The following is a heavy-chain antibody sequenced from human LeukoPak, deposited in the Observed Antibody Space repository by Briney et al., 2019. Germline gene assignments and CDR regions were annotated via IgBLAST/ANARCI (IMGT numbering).Heavy chain of an antibody. V-gene: IGHV4-59*01. Sequence: SETLSLTCTVSGGSISSYYWSWIRQPPGKGLEWIGYIYYTGSTNYNPSLKSRVTISVDTSKNQFSLKLSSVTAADTAVYYCARAAPHDYGGNSDAFDIWGQGTMVTVSS. CDR2: IYYTGST. J-gene: IGHJ3*02. D-gene: IGHD4-23*01. CDR1: GGSISSYY. CDR3: ARAAPHDYGGNSDAFDI.